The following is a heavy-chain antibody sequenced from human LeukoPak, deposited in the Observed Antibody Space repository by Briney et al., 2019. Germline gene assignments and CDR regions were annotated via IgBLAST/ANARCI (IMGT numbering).Heavy chain of an antibody. CDR2: INSDGSST. J-gene: IGHJ5*02. Sequence: PGGSLRLSCAASGFTFSVYWMHWVRQAPGGGLVWVSLINSDGSSTRYADSVKGRFTISRDNAKNTLYLQMNSLRAEDTAVYYCARGKAVAGTFSWFDPWGQGTLVTVSS. D-gene: IGHD6-19*01. CDR3: ARGKAVAGTFSWFDP. CDR1: GFTFSVYW. V-gene: IGHV3-74*01.